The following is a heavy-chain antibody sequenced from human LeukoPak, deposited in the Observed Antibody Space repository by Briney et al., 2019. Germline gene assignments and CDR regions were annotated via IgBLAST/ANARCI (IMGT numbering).Heavy chain of an antibody. CDR2: MNPNSGNT. Sequence: ASVTVSFKASGYTFTSYDINWVRQATGQGLEWMGWMNPNSGNTGYAQKFQGRVTMTRNTSISTAYMELSSLRSEDTAMYYCARVVAARQGDYYYYYMDVWGKGTTVTVSS. V-gene: IGHV1-8*01. D-gene: IGHD6-6*01. CDR3: ARVVAARQGDYYYYYMDV. CDR1: GYTFTSYD. J-gene: IGHJ6*03.